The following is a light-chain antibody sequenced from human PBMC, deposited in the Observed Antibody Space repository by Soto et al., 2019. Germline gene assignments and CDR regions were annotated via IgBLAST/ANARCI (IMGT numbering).Light chain of an antibody. V-gene: IGLV2-11*01. CDR1: YSDIGAYNY. CDR3: CSHAGTYTFRV. CDR2: DVS. J-gene: IGLJ1*01. Sequence: QSVLTQPPSAAGSPGQSVTIPCTGTYSDIGAYNYVSWYQQRPGEAPKLIIYDVSRRPSGVPDRFSGSKSGNTASLTISGLQAEDEADYYCCSHAGTYTFRVFGTGTKVTVL.